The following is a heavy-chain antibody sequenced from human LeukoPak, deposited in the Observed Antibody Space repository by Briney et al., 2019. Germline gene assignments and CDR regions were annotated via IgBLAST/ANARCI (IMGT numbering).Heavy chain of an antibody. V-gene: IGHV3-53*01. CDR1: GFTVSSNY. CDR2: IYSGGST. D-gene: IGHD6-13*01. Sequence: GGSLRLSCAASGFTVSSNYMSWVRQAPGKGLEWVSVIYSGGSTYYADSVKGRFTISRHNSKNTLYLQMNSLRAEDTAVYYCAKAGRIAAAEKGTDYWGQGTLVTVSS. J-gene: IGHJ4*02. CDR3: AKAGRIAAAEKGTDY.